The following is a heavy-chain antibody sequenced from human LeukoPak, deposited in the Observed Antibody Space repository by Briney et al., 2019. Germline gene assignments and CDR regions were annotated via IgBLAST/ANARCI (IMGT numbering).Heavy chain of an antibody. CDR1: GITFSSYG. D-gene: IGHD4-17*01. CDR2: IRYDGSNK. Sequence: GGSLRLSCAASGITFSSYGMHWVRQAPGKGLEWVAFIRYDGSNKYYADSVKGRFTISRGNSKNTLYLQMNSLRAEDTALYYCANTSPTVTSLFDYWGQGTLVTVSS. CDR3: ANTSPTVTSLFDY. J-gene: IGHJ4*02. V-gene: IGHV3-30*02.